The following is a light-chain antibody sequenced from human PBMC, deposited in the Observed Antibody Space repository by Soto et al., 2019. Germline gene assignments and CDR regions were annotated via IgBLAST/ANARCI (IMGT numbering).Light chain of an antibody. Sequence: QSALTQPATVSGSPGQSITISCAGTSSDVGGNNHVSWHQQHPGKAPKLMIYNVYDRPSGISYRFSGSKSGNTASLTISGLQGEDEADYYCSAYTVSRTYVFGTGTKVTVL. CDR2: NVY. J-gene: IGLJ1*01. CDR1: SSDVGGNNH. V-gene: IGLV2-14*03. CDR3: SAYTVSRTYV.